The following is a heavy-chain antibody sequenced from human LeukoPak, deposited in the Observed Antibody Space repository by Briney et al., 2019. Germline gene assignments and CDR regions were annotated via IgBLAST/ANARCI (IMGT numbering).Heavy chain of an antibody. V-gene: IGHV4-59*01. Sequence: SGTLSLTCTVSGGSISSYYWSWIRQPPGKGLEWIGYIYYSGTTNYNPSLKSRVTISVDTSKNQFSLKLSSVTAADTAVYYCASGRPQGFDYWGQGTLVTVSS. CDR3: ASGRPQGFDY. J-gene: IGHJ4*02. CDR2: IYYSGTT. CDR1: GGSISSYY. D-gene: IGHD1-26*01.